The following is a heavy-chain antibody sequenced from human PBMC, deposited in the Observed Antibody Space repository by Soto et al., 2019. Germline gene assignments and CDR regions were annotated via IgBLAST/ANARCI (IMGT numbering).Heavy chain of an antibody. CDR1: GLSFSGYY. Sequence: KPXETLSLTCAVYGLSFSGYYWSWIRQPPGKGLEWIGEINHSGSTNYNPSLKSRVTISVDTSKNQFSLKLSSVTAADTAVYYCATSAGYWGQGNLVTVSS. J-gene: IGHJ4*02. V-gene: IGHV4-34*01. CDR3: ATSAGY. CDR2: INHSGST.